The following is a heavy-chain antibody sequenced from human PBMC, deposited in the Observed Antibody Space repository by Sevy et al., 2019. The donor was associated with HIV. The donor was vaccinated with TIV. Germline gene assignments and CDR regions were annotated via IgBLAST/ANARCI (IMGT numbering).Heavy chain of an antibody. V-gene: IGHV3-23*01. D-gene: IGHD3-10*01. Sequence: GGSLRLSCAASGFTFSSYAMSWVRQAPGKGLEWVSAISGSGGSTYYADSVKGRLTISRDNSKKTLYLQMNSLRAEDSAVYYCAKDPEAGSGSYYNVVDYWGQGTLVTVSS. J-gene: IGHJ4*02. CDR2: ISGSGGST. CDR3: AKDPEAGSGSYYNVVDY. CDR1: GFTFSSYA.